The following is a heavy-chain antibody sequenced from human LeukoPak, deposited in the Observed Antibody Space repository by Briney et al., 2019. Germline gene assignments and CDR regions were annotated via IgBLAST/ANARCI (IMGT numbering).Heavy chain of an antibody. CDR3: ARGYCSSTSCYTGDY. J-gene: IGHJ4*02. Sequence: PSQTLSLTCTVSGGSISSGSYYWSWIRQPAGKGLEWIGRIYTSGSTNYTPSLKSRVTISVDTSKNQFSLKLSSVTAADTAVYYCARGYCSSTSCYTGDYWGQGTLVTVSS. V-gene: IGHV4-61*02. D-gene: IGHD2-2*02. CDR1: GGSISSGSYY. CDR2: IYTSGST.